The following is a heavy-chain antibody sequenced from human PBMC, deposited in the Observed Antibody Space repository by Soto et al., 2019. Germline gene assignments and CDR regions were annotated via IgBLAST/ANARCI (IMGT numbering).Heavy chain of an antibody. CDR2: ISGSGTTT. CDR1: GFTFNSYA. CDR3: AKDWGSNSFYAMDV. V-gene: IGHV3-23*01. Sequence: EVQLLESGGGLVQPGGSLRLSCAASGFTFNSYAMSWVRQAPGKGLEWVSDISGSGTTTHHADYLKGRFTISRDNSQNTLYLQMNSLRVEGTAVYYCAKDWGSNSFYAMDVWGLGTTVTVSS. D-gene: IGHD2-2*01. J-gene: IGHJ6*02.